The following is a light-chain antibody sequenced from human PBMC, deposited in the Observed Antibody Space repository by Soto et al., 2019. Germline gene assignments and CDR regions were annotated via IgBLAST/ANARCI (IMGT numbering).Light chain of an antibody. CDR1: QSVSSSY. J-gene: IGKJ1*01. CDR3: QQYNHYWT. Sequence: EIVLTQSPGTLSLSPWERATLSCRASQSVSSSYLAWYQQKPGQAPRLLIYGASNRATGIPSRFSGSGSGTEFSLTISSLQPDDFATYYCQQYNHYWTFGQGTKVDIK. V-gene: IGKV3-20*01. CDR2: GAS.